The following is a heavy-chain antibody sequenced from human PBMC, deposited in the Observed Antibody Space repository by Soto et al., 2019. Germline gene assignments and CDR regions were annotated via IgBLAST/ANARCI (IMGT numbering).Heavy chain of an antibody. CDR2: INAGNGKT. V-gene: IGHV1-3*01. J-gene: IGHJ4*02. D-gene: IGHD3-22*01. CDR3: ARDDDYYDSSGLFF. CDR1: GFTFTDYA. Sequence: GASVKVSCKASGFTFTDYAIHWVRQAPGQGLEWMGWINAGNGKTKYSQNFQGRFTITRDTSATTTYLDVSSLRSEDTAVYYCARDDDYYDSSGLFFWGQGTLVTVSS.